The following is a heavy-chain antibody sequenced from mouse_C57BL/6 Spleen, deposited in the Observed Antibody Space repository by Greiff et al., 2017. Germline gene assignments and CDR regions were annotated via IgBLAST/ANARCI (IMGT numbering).Heavy chain of an antibody. CDR2: IDPNSGDT. V-gene: IGHV1-72*01. Sequence: QVQLQQSGAELVKPGASVKLSCKASGYTFTSYWMHWVKQRPGRSLEWIGRIDPNSGDTKYNEKFKGKATLTVDKPSSTAYMQLSSLTSEDSAVYYCARGGDYGFEVWGTGTTVTVSS. J-gene: IGHJ1*03. CDR1: GYTFTSYW. CDR3: ARGGDYGFEV. D-gene: IGHD2-4*01.